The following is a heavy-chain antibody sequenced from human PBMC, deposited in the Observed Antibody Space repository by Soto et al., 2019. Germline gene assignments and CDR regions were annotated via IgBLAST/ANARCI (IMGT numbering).Heavy chain of an antibody. CDR1: GYTFTSYD. CDR2: MNPNSGNT. V-gene: IGHV1-8*01. D-gene: IGHD2-2*01. CDR3: ARGERYCSSTSCYADYYYYYYMDV. J-gene: IGHJ6*03. Sequence: ASVKVSCKASGYTFTSYDINWVRQATGQGLEGMGWMNPNSGNTGYAQKFQGRVTMTRNTSISTAYMELSSLRSEDTAVYYCARGERYCSSTSCYADYYYYYYMDVWGKGTTVTVSS.